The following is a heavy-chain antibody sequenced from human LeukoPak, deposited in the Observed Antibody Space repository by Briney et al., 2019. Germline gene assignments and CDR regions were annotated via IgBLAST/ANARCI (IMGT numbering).Heavy chain of an antibody. CDR1: GGTFSSYA. CDR2: IIPIFGTA. J-gene: IGHJ4*02. V-gene: IGHV1-69*05. Sequence: SVMVTCKASGGTFSSYAISWVRQAPGQGLEWMGRIIPIFGTANYAQKFQGRVTITTDESTSTAYMELSSLRSEDTAVYYCASPGGSCGGDCYSGDYWGQGTLVTVSS. D-gene: IGHD2-21*02. CDR3: ASPGGSCGGDCYSGDY.